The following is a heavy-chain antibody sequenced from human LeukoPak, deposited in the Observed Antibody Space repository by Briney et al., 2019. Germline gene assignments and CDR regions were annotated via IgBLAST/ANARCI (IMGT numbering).Heavy chain of an antibody. J-gene: IGHJ5*01. CDR2: FDPEQAKT. CDR3: ARLRTIFGDVIETWDWFDS. CDR1: GDSLTDLN. V-gene: IGHV1-24*01. Sequence: ASVKVSCKVSGDSLTDLNIQWVRQAPGKGLECLGGFDPEQAKTIYAQNFQGRVTMTEDASTDTAYMELNSLRAEDTAVYYCARLRTIFGDVIETWDWFDSWGQGTLVTVSS. D-gene: IGHD3-3*01.